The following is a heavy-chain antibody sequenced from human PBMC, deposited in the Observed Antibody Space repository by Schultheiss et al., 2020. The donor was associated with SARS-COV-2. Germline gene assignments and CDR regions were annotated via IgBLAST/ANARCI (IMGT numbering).Heavy chain of an antibody. CDR1: GGSISSYY. Sequence: SETLSLTCTVSGGSISSYYWSWIRQPAGKGLEWIGRIYTSGSTNYNPSLKSRVTISVDTSKNQFSLKLSSVTAADTAVYYCARDRRSSGWSPTYFDFWGQGTLVTVSS. J-gene: IGHJ4*02. CDR2: IYTSGST. D-gene: IGHD6-19*01. V-gene: IGHV4-4*07. CDR3: ARDRRSSGWSPTYFDF.